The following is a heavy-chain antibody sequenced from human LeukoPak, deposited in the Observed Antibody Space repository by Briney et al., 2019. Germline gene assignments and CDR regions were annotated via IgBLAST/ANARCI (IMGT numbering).Heavy chain of an antibody. Sequence: PGGSLRLSCEVSGFTFTDYWMNCVRQAPGKGPEGVASIRQEGSEKTYVDSVEGRFTISRDNTKTSLSLHLNGLRAEDTDVYYCARDGTAAGLYFDLWGQGTLVTVSS. D-gene: IGHD6-13*01. V-gene: IGHV3-7*01. CDR1: GFTFTDYW. CDR3: ARDGTAAGLYFDL. CDR2: IRQEGSEK. J-gene: IGHJ4*01.